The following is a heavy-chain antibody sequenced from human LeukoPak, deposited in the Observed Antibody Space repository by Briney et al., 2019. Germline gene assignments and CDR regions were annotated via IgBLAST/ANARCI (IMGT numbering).Heavy chain of an antibody. J-gene: IGHJ4*02. CDR3: ARGSLIVVVITTWDYFDY. D-gene: IGHD3-22*01. CDR2: IYYSGST. Sequence: PSETLSLTCTVSGGSISSYYWSWIRQPPGKGLEWIGYIYYSGSTNYNPSLKSRVTISVDTSKNQFSLKLSSVTAADTAVYYCARGSLIVVVITTWDYFDYWGQGTLVTVSS. V-gene: IGHV4-59*01. CDR1: GGSISSYY.